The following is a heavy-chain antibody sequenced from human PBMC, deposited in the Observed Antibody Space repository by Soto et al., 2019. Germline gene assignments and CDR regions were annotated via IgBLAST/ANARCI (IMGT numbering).Heavy chain of an antibody. Sequence: QVQLVQSGAEVRKPGASVKVSCKASGYIFSGNYLHWVRRAPGQCLEWMAWINAKNGATNYAQKFRGRATVTRDTSISTTYLELSGLTSDDTAVYYCARAREDSSGWFDHWGQGTQVTVSP. CDR3: ARAREDSSGWFDH. CDR1: GYIFSGNY. D-gene: IGHD6-19*01. V-gene: IGHV1-2*02. CDR2: INAKNGAT. J-gene: IGHJ5*02.